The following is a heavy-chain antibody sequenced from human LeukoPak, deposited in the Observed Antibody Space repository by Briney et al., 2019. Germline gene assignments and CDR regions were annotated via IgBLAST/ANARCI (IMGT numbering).Heavy chain of an antibody. J-gene: IGHJ4*02. CDR2: ISRTSAYI. V-gene: IGHV3-21*01. Sequence: QPGGSLRLSCAASGFTFSDYAMKWVRQAPGKGLEWVSAISRTSAYIYYSDSVRGRFTISRDNAKNSVYLQMDSLRAEDTAVYYCARDERRYCPDSSCYPGDYWGQGTLVTVSS. CDR1: GFTFSDYA. D-gene: IGHD2-8*02. CDR3: ARDERRYCPDSSCYPGDY.